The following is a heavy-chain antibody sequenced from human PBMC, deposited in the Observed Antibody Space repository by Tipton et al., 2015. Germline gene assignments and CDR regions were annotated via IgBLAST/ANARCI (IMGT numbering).Heavy chain of an antibody. CDR3: AKGATVVRADEAFDI. CDR2: IWSDGSNK. J-gene: IGHJ3*02. D-gene: IGHD4-23*01. V-gene: IGHV3-33*06. CDR1: GFTFSNYG. Sequence: RSLRLSCAASGFTFSNYGMHWVRQAPGKGLEWVAVIWSDGSNKYYADYLRGRVAISRDSSKNTLSLQMNSLRAEDTAVYYCAKGATVVRADEAFDIWGQGTMVTVSS.